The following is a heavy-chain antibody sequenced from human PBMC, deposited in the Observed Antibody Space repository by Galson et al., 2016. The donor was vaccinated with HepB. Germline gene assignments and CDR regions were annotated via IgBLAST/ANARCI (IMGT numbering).Heavy chain of an antibody. CDR3: ANGDSGNFLYYFDY. D-gene: IGHD1-26*01. J-gene: IGHJ4*02. CDR1: GFSFSSYA. V-gene: IGHV3-23*01. Sequence: SLRLSCAASGFSFSSYAMSWVRQASGKGLEWVSTISDSSGSAYYADSVKGRFTISRDNSKNTLYLQVNSLRAQDTAVYHCANGDSGNFLYYFDYWGQGTLVTVSS. CDR2: ISDSSGSA.